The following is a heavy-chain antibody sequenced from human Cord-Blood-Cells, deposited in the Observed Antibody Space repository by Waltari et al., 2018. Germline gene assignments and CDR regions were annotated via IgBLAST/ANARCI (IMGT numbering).Heavy chain of an antibody. Sequence: EVQLVESGGGLVQPGRSLRLSCAASGFTFDAYAMPWVRQAPGKGLEWVSGISWNSGSIGYADSVKGRFTISRDNAKNSLYLQMNSLRAEDTALYYCAKGRGVIHYYYGMDVWGRGTTVTVSS. V-gene: IGHV3-9*01. CDR2: ISWNSGSI. J-gene: IGHJ6*02. CDR1: GFTFDAYA. CDR3: AKGRGVIHYYYGMDV. D-gene: IGHD3-10*01.